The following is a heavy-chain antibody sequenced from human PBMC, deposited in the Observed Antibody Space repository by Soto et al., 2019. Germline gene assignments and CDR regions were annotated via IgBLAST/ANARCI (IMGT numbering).Heavy chain of an antibody. V-gene: IGHV4-39*01. D-gene: IGHD2-2*01. CDR3: GSGPSTTWIDN. Sequence: QLQVQESGPGQVKPSQTLSLTCTVSGGSITSHHYYWGWIRQPPGKGLEWIGSIYSGGNTYYNPSPRSRLTIFVDTAKNLISLKLNSVTAADSAIYYCGSGPSTTWIDNWGLGTQVSVSS. CDR2: IYSGGNT. J-gene: IGHJ4*02. CDR1: GGSITSHHYY.